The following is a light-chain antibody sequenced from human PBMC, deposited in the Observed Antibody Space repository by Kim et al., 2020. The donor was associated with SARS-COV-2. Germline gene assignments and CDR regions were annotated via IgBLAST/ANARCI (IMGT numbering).Light chain of an antibody. Sequence: QSALTQPASVSGSPGQSITISCTGTSSDVGGYNYVSWYQQHPGKTPKLMIFDVSNRPSGVSNRFSGSKSGNTASLTISGLRAEDEADEYCNTYTSSNFYVFGTGTKVTVL. V-gene: IGLV2-14*03. CDR3: NTYTSSNFYV. CDR2: DVS. CDR1: SSDVGGYNY. J-gene: IGLJ1*01.